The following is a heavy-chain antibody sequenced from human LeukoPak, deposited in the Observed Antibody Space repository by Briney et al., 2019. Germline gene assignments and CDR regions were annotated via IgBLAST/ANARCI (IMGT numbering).Heavy chain of an antibody. V-gene: IGHV4-4*02. CDR1: GGSISSSNW. CDR2: TYDSGST. CDR3: ARDRLIFGGSGRADWFDP. Sequence: PSGTLSLTCAVAGGSISSSNWWSWVRQPPGKGLEWIGETYDSGSTKYNPSLKSRVTISVDKSKNQFSLKLSSVTAADTAVYYCARDRLIFGGSGRADWFDPWGQGTLVTVSS. J-gene: IGHJ5*02. D-gene: IGHD3-10*01.